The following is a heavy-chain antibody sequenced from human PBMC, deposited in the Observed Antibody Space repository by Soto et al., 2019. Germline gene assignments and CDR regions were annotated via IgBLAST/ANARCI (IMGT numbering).Heavy chain of an antibody. CDR1: GFSFSNYA. CDR2: LSGSGRST. Sequence: PGGSLRLSCVASGFSFSNYAMNWVRQTPGQGLQWVSALSGSGRSTYYADSVKARFTTSRDNSKNTLYLQMNSLSADDTAIYYCAKATSSGRSCNDYWGQGILVTVSS. V-gene: IGHV3-23*01. D-gene: IGHD2-15*01. J-gene: IGHJ4*02. CDR3: AKATSSGRSCNDY.